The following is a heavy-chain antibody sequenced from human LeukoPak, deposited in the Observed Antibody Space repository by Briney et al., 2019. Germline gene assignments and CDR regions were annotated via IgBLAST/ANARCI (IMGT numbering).Heavy chain of an antibody. CDR1: GFTFSSYA. CDR3: ARESGYDSFDY. D-gene: IGHD5-12*01. V-gene: IGHV3-64*01. J-gene: IGHJ4*02. CDR2: ISSNGGST. Sequence: PGGSLRLSCAASGFTFSSYAMHWVRQAPGKGLEYVSAISSNGGSTYYANSVKGRFTISRDNSKNTLYLQMGSLRAEDMAVYYCARESGYDSFDYWGQGTLVTVSP.